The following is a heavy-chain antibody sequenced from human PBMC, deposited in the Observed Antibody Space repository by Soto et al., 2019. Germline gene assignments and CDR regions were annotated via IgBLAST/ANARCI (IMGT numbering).Heavy chain of an antibody. CDR2: ITIRTGNV. CDR1: GFTISECS. J-gene: IGHJ4*01. Sequence: GGSLRLSCEASGFTISECSMNWVRQAPGKGLEWLAYITIRTGNVLYADSVRGRFTISTDNAENSVILQMNSLRDEDSAVYFCVRDRDLYRDMFHADLWGQGTPVTVSS. V-gene: IGHV3-48*02. D-gene: IGHD3-10*02. CDR3: VRDRDLYRDMFHADL.